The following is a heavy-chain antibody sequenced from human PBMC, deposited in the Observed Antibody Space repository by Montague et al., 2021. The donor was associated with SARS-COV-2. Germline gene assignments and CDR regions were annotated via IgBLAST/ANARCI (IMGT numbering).Heavy chain of an antibody. D-gene: IGHD3-22*01. J-gene: IGHJ6*02. CDR1: GGSISSSSYY. CDR3: ARDTRIAMLVVVTRYGLDV. CDR2: IYYTGST. V-gene: IGHV4-39*07. Sequence: SETLSLTCTVSGGSISSSSYYWGWIRQPPGKGLEWTGSIYYTGSTYYNPSLKSRVTISVDTSKNQFSLKLSSVTAADTAVYYCARDTRIAMLVVVTRYGLDVWGQGTTVTVSS.